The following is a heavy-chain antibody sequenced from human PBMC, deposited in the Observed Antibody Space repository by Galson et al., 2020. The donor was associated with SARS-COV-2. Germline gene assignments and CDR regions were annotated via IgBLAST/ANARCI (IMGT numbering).Heavy chain of an antibody. D-gene: IGHD6-19*01. J-gene: IGHJ4*02. CDR3: ARMVGGYNSGWSFDY. V-gene: IGHV2-70*11. CDR2: IDWDDHK. Sequence: SGPTLVKPTQTLTLTCTFSGFSLSTSGMYVSWIRQPPGKALEWLARIDWDDHKYYSTSLRTRLTISKDTSKNQVVLTMTNIDPVDTATYYCARMVGGYNSGWSFDYWGQGTLVTVSS. CDR1: GFSLSTSGMY.